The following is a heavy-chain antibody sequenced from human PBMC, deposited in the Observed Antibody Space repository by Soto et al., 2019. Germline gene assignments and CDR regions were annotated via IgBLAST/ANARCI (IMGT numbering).Heavy chain of an antibody. Sequence: SETLSLTCTVSDGSISSGHYNRSWIRQPPGKGLEWIGYIYYSGSTYYNPSLKSRVTISVDTSKNQFSLKLSSVTAADTAVYYCARGSESGYASSFYYWGQGTLVTVSS. CDR2: IYYSGST. CDR1: DGSISSGHYN. CDR3: ARGSESGYASSFYY. V-gene: IGHV4-30-4*01. D-gene: IGHD5-12*01. J-gene: IGHJ4*02.